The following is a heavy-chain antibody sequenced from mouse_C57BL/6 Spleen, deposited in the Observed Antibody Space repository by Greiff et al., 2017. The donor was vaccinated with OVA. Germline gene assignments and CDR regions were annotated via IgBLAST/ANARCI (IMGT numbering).Heavy chain of an antibody. CDR3: AREKGLGGFAY. D-gene: IGHD2-4*01. V-gene: IGHV5-17*01. J-gene: IGHJ3*01. CDR1: GFTFSDYG. Sequence: DVQLVESGGGLVKPGGSLKLSCAASGFTFSDYGMHWVRQAPETGLEWVAYISSGSSTIYYADTVQGRFTISRDNAKNTWFLQETSLRSDDTAMYDCAREKGLGGFAYWGQGTLVTVSA. CDR2: ISSGSSTI.